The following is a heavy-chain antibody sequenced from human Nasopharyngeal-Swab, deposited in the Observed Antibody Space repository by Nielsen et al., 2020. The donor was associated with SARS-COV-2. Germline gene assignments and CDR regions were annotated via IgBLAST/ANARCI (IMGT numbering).Heavy chain of an antibody. Sequence: GGSLRLSCAASGFTFSSYAMSWVRQAPGQGLEWVSAISGSGGSTYYADSVKGRFTISRDNSKNTLYLQMNSLRAEDTAVYYCAKGGGYSYYYGMDVWGQGTTVTVSS. CDR2: ISGSGGST. J-gene: IGHJ6*02. V-gene: IGHV3-23*01. CDR1: GFTFSSYA. CDR3: AKGGGYSYYYGMDV. D-gene: IGHD5-18*01.